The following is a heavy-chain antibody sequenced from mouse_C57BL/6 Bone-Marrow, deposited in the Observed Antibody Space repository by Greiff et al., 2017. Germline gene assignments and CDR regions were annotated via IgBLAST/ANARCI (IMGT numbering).Heavy chain of an antibody. D-gene: IGHD1-1*01. Sequence: VQLQQSGPELVKPGASVKLSCKASGYTFTSYDINWVKQRPGQGLEWIGWIYPRDGSTKYHEKFKGKATLTVDTSSSTAYMERHSLTSEDSAVYFCARVYGSSYWYFDVWGTGTTVTVSA. CDR2: IYPRDGST. V-gene: IGHV1-85*01. CDR1: GYTFTSYD. J-gene: IGHJ1*03. CDR3: ARVYGSSYWYFDV.